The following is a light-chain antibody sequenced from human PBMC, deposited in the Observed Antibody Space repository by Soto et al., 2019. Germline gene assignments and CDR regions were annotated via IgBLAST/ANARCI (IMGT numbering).Light chain of an antibody. Sequence: EFVLTQSPGTLSLSPGERATLSCRASQTVRNNYLAWYQQKAGEAPRLLIYDASSRATGIPDRFSGGGSGTDFTLTISSLEPEDFAVYYCQQFSSYPLTFGGGTKVEIK. CDR2: DAS. V-gene: IGKV3-20*01. CDR3: QQFSSYPLT. J-gene: IGKJ4*01. CDR1: QTVRNNY.